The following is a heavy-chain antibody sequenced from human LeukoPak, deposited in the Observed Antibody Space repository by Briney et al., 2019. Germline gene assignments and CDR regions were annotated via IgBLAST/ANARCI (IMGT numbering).Heavy chain of an antibody. J-gene: IGHJ4*02. Sequence: GGSLRLSCAASGFIFSSYAMSWARQAPGKGLEWVSGISGSGGSTYYADSVKGRFTISRDKSKNTLYLQMNSLRAEDTAVYYCAKERGNGHNYKFEYWGQRTLVTVSS. CDR1: GFIFSSYA. D-gene: IGHD5-24*01. CDR2: ISGSGGST. V-gene: IGHV3-23*01. CDR3: AKERGNGHNYKFEY.